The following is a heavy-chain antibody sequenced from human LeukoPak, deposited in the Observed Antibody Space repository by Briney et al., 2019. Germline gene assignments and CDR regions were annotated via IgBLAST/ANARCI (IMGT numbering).Heavy chain of an antibody. J-gene: IGHJ6*03. V-gene: IGHV4-39*07. CDR3: ARDAQITIFGVVIDTPGYYYYYMDV. D-gene: IGHD3-3*01. CDR2: IYYSGST. CDR1: GGSISSSSYY. Sequence: SETLSLTCTVSGGSISSSSYYWGWIRQPPGKGLEWIGSIYYSGSTYYNPSLKSRVTISVDTSKNQFSLKLSSVTAADTAVYYCARDAQITIFGVVIDTPGYYYYYMDVWGKGTTVTVSS.